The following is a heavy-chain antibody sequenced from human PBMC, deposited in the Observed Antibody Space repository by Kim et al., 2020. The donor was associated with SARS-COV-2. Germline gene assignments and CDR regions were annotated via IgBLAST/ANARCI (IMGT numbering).Heavy chain of an antibody. CDR2: IIPIFGTA. V-gene: IGHV1-69*13. CDR1: GYTFSSYS. Sequence: SVKVSCKASGYTFSSYSISWVRQAPGQGLEWMGGIIPIFGTANYAQKFQGRVTITADESTSTAYMELSSLRSEDTAVYYCARGYRVGATYWGHDYGMDVWGQGTTVTVSS. J-gene: IGHJ6*02. D-gene: IGHD1-26*01. CDR3: ARGYRVGATYWGHDYGMDV.